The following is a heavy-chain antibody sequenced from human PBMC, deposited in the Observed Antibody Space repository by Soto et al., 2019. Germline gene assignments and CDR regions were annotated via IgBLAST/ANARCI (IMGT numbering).Heavy chain of an antibody. CDR2: IYYSGST. V-gene: IGHV4-39*01. CDR1: GGSIGSSSYY. Sequence: PSEPLSLTCTVSGGSIGSSSYYWGWIRQPPGKGLEWIGSIYYSGSTYYNPSLKSRVTISVDTSKNQFSLKLSSVTAADTAVYYGVRPDSSSWYWFDTWGQGSLVTLAS. D-gene: IGHD6-13*01. CDR3: VRPDSSSWYWFDT. J-gene: IGHJ5*01.